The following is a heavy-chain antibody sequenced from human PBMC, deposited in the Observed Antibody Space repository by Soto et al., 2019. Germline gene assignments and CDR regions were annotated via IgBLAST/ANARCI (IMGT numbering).Heavy chain of an antibody. D-gene: IGHD2-21*02. CDR3: ARQAGVGTAYDFFDY. V-gene: IGHV4-39*01. Sequence: SETLSLTCTVSGGSINSGGYFWGWIRQPPGRGLEWIGIISHWGTTFYNPSLKSGLTISVDTTRNQFSLTVTSVIAADTAMYYCARQAGVGTAYDFFDYWGQGTLVTVSS. J-gene: IGHJ4*02. CDR2: ISHWGTT. CDR1: GGSINSGGYF.